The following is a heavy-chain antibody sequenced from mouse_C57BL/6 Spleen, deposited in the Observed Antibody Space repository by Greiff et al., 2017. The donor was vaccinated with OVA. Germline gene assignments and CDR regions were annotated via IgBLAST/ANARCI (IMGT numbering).Heavy chain of an antibody. J-gene: IGHJ3*01. V-gene: IGHV3-6*01. Sequence: EVKLMESGPGLVKPSQSLSLSCSVTGYSITSGYYWNWIRQFPGNQLEWMGYISYDGSNNYNPSLKNRISITRDTSKNQFFLKLNSVTTEDTATYDCARGQYGSSYEAWFAYWGQGTLVTVSA. CDR2: ISYDGSN. CDR1: GYSITSGYY. CDR3: ARGQYGSSYEAWFAY. D-gene: IGHD1-1*01.